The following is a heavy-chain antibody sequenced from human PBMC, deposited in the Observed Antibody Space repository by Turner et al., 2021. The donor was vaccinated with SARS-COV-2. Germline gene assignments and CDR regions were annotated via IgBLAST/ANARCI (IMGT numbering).Heavy chain of an antibody. CDR1: GFTFSGHG. D-gene: IGHD4-17*01. J-gene: IGHJ4*02. CDR3: ARDDLDPDYGFHFDY. CDR2: IWYDGSNK. V-gene: IGHV3-33*01. Sequence: QVLLVESGGGVVQPGRSLRVSCAASGFTFSGHGMHWVRQAPGKGLEWVAVIWYDGSNKYYADSVKGRFTISRDNSKNTLYLQMNSLRAEDTAVYYCARDDLDPDYGFHFDYWGQGTLVTVSS.